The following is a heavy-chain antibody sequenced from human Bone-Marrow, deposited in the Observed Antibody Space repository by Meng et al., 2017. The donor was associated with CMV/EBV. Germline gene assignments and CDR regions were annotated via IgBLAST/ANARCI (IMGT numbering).Heavy chain of an antibody. CDR3: RCVPQDAFDI. Sequence: GGSLRLSCAASGFTFSSYEMNWVRQAPGKGLEWVSYISSSGSTIYYADSVKGRFTISRDNAKNSLYLQMNSLRAEDTAVYYCRCVPQDAFDIWGQGTTVTVSS. D-gene: IGHD2-21*01. CDR1: GFTFSSYE. CDR2: ISSSGSTI. J-gene: IGHJ3*02. V-gene: IGHV3-48*03.